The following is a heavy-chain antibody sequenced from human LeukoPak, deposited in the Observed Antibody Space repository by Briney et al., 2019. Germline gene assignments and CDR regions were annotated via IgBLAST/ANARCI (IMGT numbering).Heavy chain of an antibody. V-gene: IGHV5-51*01. D-gene: IGHD6-13*01. Sequence: GESLKISCQGSGYSFSKYWIGWVRQMPGKGLECMGIIYPGESDIRYNPSFQGQVTISADKSISTAYLQWSSLKASDIAMYYCARTGIVATGDAFDIWGQGTMVTVAS. CDR2: IYPGESDI. CDR3: ARTGIVATGDAFDI. J-gene: IGHJ3*02. CDR1: GYSFSKYW.